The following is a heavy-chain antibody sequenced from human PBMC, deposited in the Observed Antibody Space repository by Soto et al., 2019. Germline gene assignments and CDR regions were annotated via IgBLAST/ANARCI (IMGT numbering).Heavy chain of an antibody. D-gene: IGHD5-18*01. CDR1: GFTFTTSS. V-gene: IGHV3-23*01. CDR3: AKGVEHSTADAFET. Sequence: EVQVLESGGDLVQPGGSLRLTCAVSGFTFTTSSINWVRQAPGKGLEWVSSISGNGYTTYYADSVTGRFTISTDNSKNTVFLQMNSLRVEDTALYYCAKGVEHSTADAFETWGQGTMVTVSS. CDR2: ISGNGYTT. J-gene: IGHJ3*02.